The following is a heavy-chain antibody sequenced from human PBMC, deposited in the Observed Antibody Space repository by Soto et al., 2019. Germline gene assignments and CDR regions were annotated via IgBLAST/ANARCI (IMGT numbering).Heavy chain of an antibody. V-gene: IGHV4-61*01. Sequence: TSETLSLTCTVSGRSVSSGSYYWSWIRQPPGKGLECVGYIYYSGSTNYNPSLKSRVTISRDNSKNTIFLQMNSLRVEDTAVYYCARGRGFLIDYWGQGTLVTVSS. J-gene: IGHJ4*02. D-gene: IGHD6-25*01. CDR3: ARGRGFLIDY. CDR1: GRSVSSGSYY. CDR2: IYYSGST.